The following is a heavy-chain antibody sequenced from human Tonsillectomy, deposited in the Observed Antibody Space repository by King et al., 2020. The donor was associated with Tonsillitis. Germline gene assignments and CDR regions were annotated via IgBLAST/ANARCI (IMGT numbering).Heavy chain of an antibody. Sequence: VQLQESGPGLVKPSETLSLTCTVSGGSIGSNYWTWIRQPPGKRLEWIGYIYDSGTTNYNPSLESRVTISVDTSKNQFSLKLSSVTAADTAVYYCARDKGDYDSSGYDWGQGTLVTVSS. D-gene: IGHD3-22*01. CDR2: IYDSGTT. CDR1: GGSIGSNY. CDR3: ARDKGDYDSSGYD. J-gene: IGHJ4*02. V-gene: IGHV4-59*01.